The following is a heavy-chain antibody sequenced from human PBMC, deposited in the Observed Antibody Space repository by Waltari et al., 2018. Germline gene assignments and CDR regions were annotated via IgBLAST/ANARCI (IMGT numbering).Heavy chain of an antibody. J-gene: IGHJ4*02. CDR3: AREDVDIVATGVLGFDY. V-gene: IGHV4-39*07. CDR1: GGSISSSSYY. Sequence: QLQLQESGPGLVKPSETLSLTCTVSGGSISSSSYYWGWIRQPPGKGLEWIGSIYYSGSTYYNPSLKSRVTISVDTSKHQFSLKLSSVTAADTAVYYCAREDVDIVATGVLGFDYWGQGTLVTVSS. CDR2: IYYSGST. D-gene: IGHD5-12*01.